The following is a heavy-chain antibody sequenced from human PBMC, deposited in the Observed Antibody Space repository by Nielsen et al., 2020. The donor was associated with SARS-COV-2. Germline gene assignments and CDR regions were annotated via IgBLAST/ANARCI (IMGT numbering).Heavy chain of an antibody. CDR3: AKDLGPGYVAAAMPGYYYYYGMDV. V-gene: IGHV3-30*18. J-gene: IGHJ6*02. CDR2: ISYDGSNK. CDR1: GFTFSSYG. Sequence: GGSLRLSCAASGFTFSSYGMHWVRQAPGKGLEWVAVISYDGSNKYYADSVKGRFTISRDNSKNTLYLQMNSLRAEDTAVYYCAKDLGPGYVAAAMPGYYYYYGMDVWGQGTTVTVSS. D-gene: IGHD2-2*01.